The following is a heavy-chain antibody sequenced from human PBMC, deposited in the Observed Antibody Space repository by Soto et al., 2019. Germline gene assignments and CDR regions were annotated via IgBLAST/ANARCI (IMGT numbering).Heavy chain of an antibody. CDR1: GGSISNHY. CDR3: ARSNWYSEY. D-gene: IGHD7-27*01. V-gene: IGHV4-59*11. Sequence: PSETLSLTCTVSGGSISNHYWSWIRQPPGKGLEWIGYIYYNGNTNYNPSLKSRVNMSVDTSKNQFSLKLSSVTAADTAVYYCARSNWYSEYWGQGTLVTVSS. J-gene: IGHJ4*02. CDR2: IYYNGNT.